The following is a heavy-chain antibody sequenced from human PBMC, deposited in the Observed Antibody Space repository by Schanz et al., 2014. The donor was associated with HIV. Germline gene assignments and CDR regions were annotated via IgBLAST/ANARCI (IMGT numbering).Heavy chain of an antibody. Sequence: DVQLVESGGGLIQPGGSLRLSCAASGFTFSSYAMSWVRQAPGKGLEWVSAISGSGGSTYYADSVKGRFTISRDNSEDTLYLQMNSLKTEDTAVYYCTTVKGYSSSWTTYYYYGMDVGGQGTTVTVSS. CDR1: GFTFSSYA. CDR3: TTVKGYSSSWTTYYYYGMDV. CDR2: ISGSGGST. V-gene: IGHV3-23*04. D-gene: IGHD6-13*01. J-gene: IGHJ6*02.